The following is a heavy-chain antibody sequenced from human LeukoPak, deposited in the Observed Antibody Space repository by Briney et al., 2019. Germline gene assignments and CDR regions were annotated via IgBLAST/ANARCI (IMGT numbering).Heavy chain of an antibody. D-gene: IGHD1-14*01. CDR1: GGSINSYY. J-gene: IGHJ6*03. CDR3: ARVSAVTPSPYYYMDV. V-gene: IGHV4-4*07. Sequence: SETLSLTCTVSGGSINSYYWSWIRQPAGKKLEWIGRIYTTGSTNYNPSLKSRVIMSVDTSKNQFSLKLSSVTAADAAVYYCARVSAVTPSPYYYMDVWGKGTTVTVSS. CDR2: IYTTGST.